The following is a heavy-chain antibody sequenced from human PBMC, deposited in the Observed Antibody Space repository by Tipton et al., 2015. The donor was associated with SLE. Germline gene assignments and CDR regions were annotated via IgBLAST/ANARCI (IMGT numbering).Heavy chain of an antibody. CDR2: ISGSGGST. CDR1: GFTFSGYG. Sequence: GSLRLSCAASGFTFSGYGMSWGRQAPGKGLEWLSVISGSGGSTYYADSVKGRFTISRDNSKNTLYLQMNSLRAEDTAVYYCAKGERYSWVGGMDVWGQGITVTVSS. CDR3: AKGERYSWVGGMDV. D-gene: IGHD5-18*01. J-gene: IGHJ6*02. V-gene: IGHV3-23*01.